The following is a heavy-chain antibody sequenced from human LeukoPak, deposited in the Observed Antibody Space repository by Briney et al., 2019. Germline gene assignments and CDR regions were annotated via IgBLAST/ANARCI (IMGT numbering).Heavy chain of an antibody. J-gene: IGHJ3*02. Sequence: PGGSLRLSCAASGFTFSSYGMHWVRQAPGKGLECVAVISYDGSNKYYADSVKGRFTISRDNSKNTLYLQMNSLRAEDTAVYYCAKDILTGRYDAFDIWGQGTMVTVSS. CDR3: AKDILTGRYDAFDI. V-gene: IGHV3-30*18. CDR2: ISYDGSNK. CDR1: GFTFSSYG. D-gene: IGHD3-9*01.